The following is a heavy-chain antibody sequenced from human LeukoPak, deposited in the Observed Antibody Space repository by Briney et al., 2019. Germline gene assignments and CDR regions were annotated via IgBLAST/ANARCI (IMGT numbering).Heavy chain of an antibody. V-gene: IGHV4-34*01. Sequence: PGGSLRLSCAASGFTFSDYYMSWIRQPPGKGLEWIGEINHSGSTNYNPSLKSRVTISVDTSKNQFSLKLSSVTAADTAVYYCARGFRGTAMVTEYYFDYWGQGTLVTVSS. CDR3: ARGFRGTAMVTEYYFDY. J-gene: IGHJ4*02. D-gene: IGHD5-18*01. CDR1: GFTFSDYY. CDR2: INHSGST.